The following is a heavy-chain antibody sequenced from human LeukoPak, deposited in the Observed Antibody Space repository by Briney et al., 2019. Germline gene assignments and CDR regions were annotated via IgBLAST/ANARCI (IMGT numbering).Heavy chain of an antibody. V-gene: IGHV1-18*01. CDR2: ISAYNGNT. CDR1: GYTFTSYG. CDR3: ASTRDYVWGSYRLDY. Sequence: GASVKVSCKASGYTFTSYGISWVRQAPGQGLEWMGWISAYNGNTNYAQKLQGRVTMTTDTSTSTAYMELSSLRSEDTAVYYCASTRDYVWGSYRLDYWGQGTLVTVSS. D-gene: IGHD3-16*02. J-gene: IGHJ4*02.